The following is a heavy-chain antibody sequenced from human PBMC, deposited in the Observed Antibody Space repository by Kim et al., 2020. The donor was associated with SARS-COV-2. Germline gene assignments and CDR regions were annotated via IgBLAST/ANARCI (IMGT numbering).Heavy chain of an antibody. CDR1: GYTLTELS. V-gene: IGHV1-24*01. J-gene: IGHJ5*02. CDR2: FDPEDGET. Sequence: ASVKVSCKVSGYTLTELSMHWVRQAPGKGLEWMGGFDPEDGETIYAQKFQGRVTMTGDTSTDTAYMELSSLRSEDTAGYYCATAGQLWLRGWFDPWGQGTLVTVSS. D-gene: IGHD5-18*01. CDR3: ATAGQLWLRGWFDP.